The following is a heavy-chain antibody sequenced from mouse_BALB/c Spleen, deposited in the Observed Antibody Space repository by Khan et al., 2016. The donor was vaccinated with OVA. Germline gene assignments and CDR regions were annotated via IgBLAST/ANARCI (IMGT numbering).Heavy chain of an antibody. CDR2: ISDGGTYI. J-gene: IGHJ3*01. V-gene: IGHV5-4*02. D-gene: IGHD2-13*01. CDR1: GFTFSDYY. CDR3: TRGYYGDPFAY. Sequence: EVELVESGGGLVKPGGSLKLSCAASGFTFSDYYMYWVRQTPEQRLEWVANISDGGTYIYYTDNVKGRFTISRDNAKNNLYLQMSSLKSEDTAMYYCTRGYYGDPFAYWGQGTLVTVSA.